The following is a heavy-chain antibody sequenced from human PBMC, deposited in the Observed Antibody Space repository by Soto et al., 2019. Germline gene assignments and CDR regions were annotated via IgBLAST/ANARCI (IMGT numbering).Heavy chain of an antibody. J-gene: IGHJ6*03. Sequence: GGSLRLSCAASGFTFSSYGMHWVRQAPGKGLEWVAVISYDGSNKYYADSVKGRFTISRDNSKNTLYLQMNSLRAEDTAVYYCAKGVIAADAGGIYYMDVWGKGTTVTVSS. CDR3: AKGVIAADAGGIYYMDV. V-gene: IGHV3-30*18. D-gene: IGHD6-13*01. CDR1: GFTFSSYG. CDR2: ISYDGSNK.